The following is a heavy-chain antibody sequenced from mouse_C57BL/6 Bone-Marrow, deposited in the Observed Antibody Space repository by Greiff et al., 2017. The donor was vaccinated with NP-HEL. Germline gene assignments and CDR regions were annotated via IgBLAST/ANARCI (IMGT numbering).Heavy chain of an antibody. CDR1: GYSITSGYY. V-gene: IGHV3-6*01. CDR2: ISYDGSN. D-gene: IGHD2-3*01. J-gene: IGHJ3*01. Sequence: EVKVEESGPGLVKPSQSLSLTCSVTGYSITSGYYWNWILQFPGNKLEWMGYISYDGSNNYNPSLKNRISITRDTSKNQFFLKLNSVTTEDTATYYCAREEGYYPPFAYWGQGTLVTVSA. CDR3: AREEGYYPPFAY.